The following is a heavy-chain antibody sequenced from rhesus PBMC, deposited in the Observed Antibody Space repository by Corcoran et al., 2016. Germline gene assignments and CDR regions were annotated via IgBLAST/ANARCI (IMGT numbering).Heavy chain of an antibody. CDR2: ITDSGST. CDR1: GGSISSDYYY. V-gene: IGHV4-122*02. J-gene: IGHJ4*01. Sequence: QVQLQESGPGLVKPSETLSLTCAVSGGSISSDYYYWSWIRQPPGQGLEWIGYITDSGSTSDNPSLKMRVTSSRDTSKTQFALKLSAVTAADTAVYDWSRGSAIFGLVINNFDYWGQGVLVTVSS. CDR3: SRGSAIFGLVINNFDY. D-gene: IGHD3-3*01.